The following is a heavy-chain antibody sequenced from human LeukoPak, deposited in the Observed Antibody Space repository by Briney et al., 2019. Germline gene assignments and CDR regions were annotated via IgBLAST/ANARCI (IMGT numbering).Heavy chain of an antibody. D-gene: IGHD5-18*01. Sequence: GRSLRLSCAASRFTFSSYAMHWVRQAPGKGLEWVAVISYDGSNQYYADSVKGRFTISRDNSKNTLYLQMNSLRAEDTAVYYCARDKGYRYGLMDYWGQGTLVTVSS. CDR1: RFTFSSYA. V-gene: IGHV3-30-3*01. J-gene: IGHJ4*02. CDR3: ARDKGYRYGLMDY. CDR2: ISYDGSNQ.